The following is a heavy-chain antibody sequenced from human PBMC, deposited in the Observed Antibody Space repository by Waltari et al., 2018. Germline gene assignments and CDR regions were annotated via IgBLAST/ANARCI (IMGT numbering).Heavy chain of an antibody. CDR1: GGSISSSSYY. Sequence: QLQLQESGPGLVKPSETLSLTCTVSGGSISSSSYYWGWIRQPPGKGLEWIGSSYYSGSTYYNPSRKSRVTISVDTSKNQFSLKLSSVTAADTAVYYCARLGSSSKAYFQHWGQGTLVTVSS. V-gene: IGHV4-39*01. D-gene: IGHD6-13*01. CDR2: SYYSGST. J-gene: IGHJ1*01. CDR3: ARLGSSSKAYFQH.